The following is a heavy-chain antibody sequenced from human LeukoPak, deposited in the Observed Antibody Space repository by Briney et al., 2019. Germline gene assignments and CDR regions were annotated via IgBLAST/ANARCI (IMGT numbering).Heavy chain of an antibody. D-gene: IGHD3-9*01. CDR3: AGAPLRFFDWSTL. V-gene: IGHV1-2*02. CDR2: IYPDSGGT. Sequence: ASVKVSCKATGYSFTGYYLHWVRQAPGQGFEWMGWIYPDSGGTNYAQRFQGRVTLTRDTSITTAYMELSSLTSDDTAVYYCAGAPLRFFDWSTLGGHGPGVIV. J-gene: IGHJ4*01. CDR1: GYSFTGYY.